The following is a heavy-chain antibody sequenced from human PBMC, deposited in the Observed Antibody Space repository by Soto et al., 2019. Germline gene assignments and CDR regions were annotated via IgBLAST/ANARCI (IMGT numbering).Heavy chain of an antibody. CDR3: ARDSSPSYSSRWYDAFDI. J-gene: IGHJ3*02. CDR1: GFTFSSYW. V-gene: IGHV3-7*05. CDR2: IKQDESKR. D-gene: IGHD6-13*01. Sequence: EVQLVESGGGLVQPGGSLRLSCAASGFTFSSYWMTWVRQAPGKGLEWVAKIKQDESKRYYVDSVEGRFTISRDNAKNSLFRQMSSLRAEDTDVYDCARDSSPSYSSRWYDAFDIWGQGTMVTVSS.